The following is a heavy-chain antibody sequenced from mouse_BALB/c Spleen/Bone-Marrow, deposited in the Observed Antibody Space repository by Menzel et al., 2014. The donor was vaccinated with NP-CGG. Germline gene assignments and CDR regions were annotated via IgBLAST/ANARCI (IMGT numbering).Heavy chain of an antibody. Sequence: VQLVESGPGLVAPSQSLSITCTVSGSSLTGYGVNWVRQPPGKGLEWLGMIWGDGSTDYNSALKSRLSISKDNSKSQVFLKMNSLQTDDTARYYCAREPHYYAMDYWGQGTSVTVSS. CDR2: IWGDGST. CDR1: GSSLTGYG. CDR3: AREPHYYAMDY. J-gene: IGHJ4*01. V-gene: IGHV2-6-7*01.